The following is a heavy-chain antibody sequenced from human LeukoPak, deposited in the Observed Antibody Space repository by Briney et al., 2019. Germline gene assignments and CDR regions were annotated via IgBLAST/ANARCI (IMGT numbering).Heavy chain of an antibody. CDR3: ARDFSHVGAAAGPGWFDP. Sequence: GRSLRLSCAASGFTFSSYTMHWVSQAPGKGLEWVAVISYDGSNKYYADSVKGRFTISRDNSKNTLYLQMNSLRAEDTAVYYCARDFSHVGAAAGPGWFDPWGQGTLVTVSS. CDR2: ISYDGSNK. V-gene: IGHV3-30-3*01. CDR1: GFTFSSYT. J-gene: IGHJ5*02. D-gene: IGHD6-13*01.